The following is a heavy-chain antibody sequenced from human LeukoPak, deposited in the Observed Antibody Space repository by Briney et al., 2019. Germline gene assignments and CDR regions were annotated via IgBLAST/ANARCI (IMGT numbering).Heavy chain of an antibody. V-gene: IGHV3-21*03. D-gene: IGHD3-22*01. J-gene: IGHJ4*02. CDR2: IICSSSYI. Sequence: PGGSLRLSCAASGFPFSSYLVAWVRQAPGKGVEWVSSIICSSSYIYYADSEKRRFPGSRYNHNNSLYLQTNSLRTEETAVYYCARGDSSRTPDYWGQGTLVTVSS. CDR3: ARGDSSRTPDY. CDR1: GFPFSSYL.